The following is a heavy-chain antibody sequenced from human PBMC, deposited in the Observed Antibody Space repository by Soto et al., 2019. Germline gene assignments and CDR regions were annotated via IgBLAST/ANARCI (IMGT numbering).Heavy chain of an antibody. Sequence: QITLKESGPPLVKPTQTLTLTCTSSGFSLSTSGVGVAWIRQPPGKALEWLALIYWDDDKRYRPSLESRLTITKDTSKNQVVLSMTNMDSVDTATYYCAYLPCSGGSCYWFSFSGMDVWGQGNTVTVSS. CDR1: GFSLSTSGVG. V-gene: IGHV2-5*02. D-gene: IGHD2-15*01. CDR2: IYWDDDK. CDR3: AYLPCSGGSCYWFSFSGMDV. J-gene: IGHJ6*02.